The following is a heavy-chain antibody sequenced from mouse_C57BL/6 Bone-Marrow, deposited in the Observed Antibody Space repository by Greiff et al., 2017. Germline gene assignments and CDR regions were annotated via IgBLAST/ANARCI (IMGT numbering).Heavy chain of an antibody. Sequence: EVQRVESGGDLVKPGGSLKLSCAASGFTFSSYGMSWVRPTPDKRLEWVATISSGGSYTYYPDSVKGRFTISRDNAKNTLYLQMSSLKSEDTAMYYCARLPYYYGSSYGWFAYWGQGTLVTVSA. D-gene: IGHD1-1*01. CDR2: ISSGGSYT. J-gene: IGHJ3*01. CDR3: ARLPYYYGSSYGWFAY. V-gene: IGHV5-6*01. CDR1: GFTFSSYG.